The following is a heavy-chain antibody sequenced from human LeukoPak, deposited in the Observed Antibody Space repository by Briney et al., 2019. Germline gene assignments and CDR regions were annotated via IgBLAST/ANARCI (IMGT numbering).Heavy chain of an antibody. J-gene: IGHJ4*02. Sequence: PGGSLRLSCAASGFSFSTYAMSWVRQAPGKGLEWVSVIYSGGSTYYADSVKGRFTISRDNSKNTLYLQMNSLRAEDTAVYYCARTIVAYYFDYWGQGTLVTVSS. CDR3: ARTIVAYYFDY. CDR1: GFSFSTYA. V-gene: IGHV3-53*01. D-gene: IGHD5-12*01. CDR2: IYSGGST.